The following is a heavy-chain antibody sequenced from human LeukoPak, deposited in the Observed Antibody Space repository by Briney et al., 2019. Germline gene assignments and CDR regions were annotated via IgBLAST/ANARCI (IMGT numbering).Heavy chain of an antibody. Sequence: ASVKVSCKSSGYTFTSYHIHWVRQAPGQGLEWMGIINPSGGSTTYAQNFQGRVTMTRDTSTSTLYMDLSSLRSEDTALYYCARDSGGYYDHWGQGTLVTVSS. CDR2: INPSGGST. CDR1: GYTFTSYH. V-gene: IGHV1-46*01. CDR3: ARDSGGYYDH. J-gene: IGHJ4*02. D-gene: IGHD3-16*01.